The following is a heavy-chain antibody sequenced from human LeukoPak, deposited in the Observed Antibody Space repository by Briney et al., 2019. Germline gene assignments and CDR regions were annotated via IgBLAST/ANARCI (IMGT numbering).Heavy chain of an antibody. CDR3: AKQKLGYCSGGSCYGFDY. D-gene: IGHD2-15*01. J-gene: IGHJ4*02. Sequence: PGGSLRLSCAASGFTFSSYGMHWVRQAPGKGLEWVAVISYDGSNKYYADSVKGRFTISRDNSKNTLYLQMNSLRAEDTAAYYCAKQKLGYCSGGSCYGFDYWGQGTLVTVSS. V-gene: IGHV3-30*18. CDR2: ISYDGSNK. CDR1: GFTFSSYG.